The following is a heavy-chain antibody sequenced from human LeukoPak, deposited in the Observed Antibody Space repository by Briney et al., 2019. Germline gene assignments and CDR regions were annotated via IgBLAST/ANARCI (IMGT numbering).Heavy chain of an antibody. V-gene: IGHV1-18*01. Sequence: GASVKVSCKASGYDFTSVGITWVRRAPGQGHEWMGWISPYNGNTRYAQKFQGRVAMTTDTSTTTAYMELRGLRFNDTAVYYCARAGPGSGWYFDYWGQGTLVTVSS. CDR3: ARAGPGSGWYFDY. CDR1: GYDFTSVG. D-gene: IGHD6-19*01. J-gene: IGHJ4*02. CDR2: ISPYNGNT.